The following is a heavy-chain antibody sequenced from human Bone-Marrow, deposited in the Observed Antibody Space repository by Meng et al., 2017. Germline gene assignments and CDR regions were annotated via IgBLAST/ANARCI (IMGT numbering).Heavy chain of an antibody. CDR3: AREASPEYYFDY. Sequence: QVHLQEAGPGLVKPSQTLSLTCTVSGGSISSGGYYWSWIRQHPGKGLEWIGYIYYSGSTYYNPSLKSLVTISVDTSKNQFSLKLSSVTAADTAVYYCAREASPEYYFDYWGQGTLVTVSS. D-gene: IGHD1-14*01. CDR1: GGSISSGGYY. CDR2: IYYSGST. V-gene: IGHV4-31*01. J-gene: IGHJ4*02.